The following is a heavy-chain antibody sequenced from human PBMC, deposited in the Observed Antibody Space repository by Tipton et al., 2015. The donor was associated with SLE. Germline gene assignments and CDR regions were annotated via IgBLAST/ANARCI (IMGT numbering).Heavy chain of an antibody. V-gene: IGHV4-39*07. J-gene: IGHJ6*02. D-gene: IGHD2-15*01. CDR3: ASCMGSGGSCPYGMDV. CDR2: IYYGGNS. Sequence: TLSLTCSVSGDSISSGNYYWGWIRQSPGKGLEWIGTIYYGGNSYFNPSLKSRVTISVDTSKNQFSLKLSSVTAADTAVYYCASCMGSGGSCPYGMDVWGQGTTVTVSS. CDR1: GDSISSGNYY.